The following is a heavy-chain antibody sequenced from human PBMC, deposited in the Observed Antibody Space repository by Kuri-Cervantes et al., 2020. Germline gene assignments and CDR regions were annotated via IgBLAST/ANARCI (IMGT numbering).Heavy chain of an antibody. Sequence: SETLSLTCTVSGGSISSYYWSWIRQPPGKGLEWIGYIYYSGSTNYNPSLKSRVTISVDTSKNQFSLKLSSVTAADTAVYYCARGERLGNYYYMDVWGEGTTVTVSS. V-gene: IGHV4-59*01. J-gene: IGHJ6*03. CDR3: ARGERLGNYYYMDV. CDR2: IYYSGST. CDR1: GGSISSYY. D-gene: IGHD1-1*01.